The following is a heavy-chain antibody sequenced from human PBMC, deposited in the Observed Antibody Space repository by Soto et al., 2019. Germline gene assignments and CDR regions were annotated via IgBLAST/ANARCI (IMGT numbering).Heavy chain of an antibody. V-gene: IGHV1-18*01. CDR3: ARGRDGDY. Sequence: QVHLVQSGAEVKKPGASVKVSCQGSGYAFTTYGITWVRQAPGQGLEWMGWISAHNGNTNYAQKLQGRFTVTRDTSTSTAYMELRSLKDDDTAVYYCARGRDGDYWGQGALVTVSS. CDR2: ISAHNGNT. D-gene: IGHD6-6*01. J-gene: IGHJ4*02. CDR1: GYAFTTYG.